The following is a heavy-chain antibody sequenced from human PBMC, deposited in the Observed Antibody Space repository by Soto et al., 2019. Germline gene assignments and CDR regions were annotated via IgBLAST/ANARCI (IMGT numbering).Heavy chain of an antibody. CDR1: GYTFSSYY. CDR2: INPRGGST. Sequence: QVQLVQSGSEVMKPGASVRVSCKTSGYTFSSYYLHWVRQAPGQGLGWMGIINPRGGSTSYAQKFQGRVTMTRETSTRTVYMELSSLRSEDTAVYYCGRGNTYGSGNYAKIDTWGQGTLVTVSS. CDR3: GRGNTYGSGNYAKIDT. J-gene: IGHJ5*02. D-gene: IGHD3-10*01. V-gene: IGHV1-46*01.